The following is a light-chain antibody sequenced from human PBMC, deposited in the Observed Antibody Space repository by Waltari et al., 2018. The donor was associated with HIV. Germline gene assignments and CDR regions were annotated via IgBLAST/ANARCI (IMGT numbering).Light chain of an antibody. CDR2: EVN. CDR1: SSDIGAYKY. J-gene: IGLJ1*01. CDR3: CSYTSAYIV. V-gene: IGLV2-14*01. Sequence: QSALTQPASVSGSPGQSITISCTGSSSDIGAYKYVSWYQHHPAKAPKLMIYEVNSRPSGISSRFSGSKSGNTASLTISGLQAEDEADYYCCSYTSAYIVFGTGTEVTVL.